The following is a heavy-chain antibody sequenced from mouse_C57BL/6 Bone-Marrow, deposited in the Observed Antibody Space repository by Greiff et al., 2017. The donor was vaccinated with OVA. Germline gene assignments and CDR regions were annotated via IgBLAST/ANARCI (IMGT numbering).Heavy chain of an antibody. CDR2: IDPSGSYT. D-gene: IGHD6-1*01. CDR3: ARASSPYAMGY. J-gene: IGHJ4*01. V-gene: IGHV1-69*01. CDR1: GYTFTSYW. Sequence: QVQLQQPGAELVMPGASVKLSCKASGYTFTSYWMTWVKQRPGQGLEWIGEIDPSGSYTNYNQKFKGKSTLTVDKSSTTAYMQLSSLTSEDSAVSYCARASSPYAMGYWGQGTSVTVSS.